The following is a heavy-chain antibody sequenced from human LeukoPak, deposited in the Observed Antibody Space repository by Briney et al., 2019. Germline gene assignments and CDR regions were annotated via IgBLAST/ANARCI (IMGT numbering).Heavy chain of an antibody. J-gene: IGHJ3*02. CDR2: IRYDGSNK. CDR1: GFTFSSYG. D-gene: IGHD1-26*01. V-gene: IGHV3-30*02. Sequence: PGGSLRLSCAASGFTFSSYGMHWVRQAPGKGLEWVAFIRYDGSNKYYADSVKGRFTISRDNSKNTLYLQVNSLRAEDTAVYYCAKTQLGRELLAPDAFDIWGQGTMVTVSS. CDR3: AKTQLGRELLAPDAFDI.